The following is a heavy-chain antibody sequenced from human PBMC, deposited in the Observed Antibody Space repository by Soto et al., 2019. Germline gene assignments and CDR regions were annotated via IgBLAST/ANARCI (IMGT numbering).Heavy chain of an antibody. V-gene: IGHV4-34*01. CDR1: GGSFSGYY. Sequence: SETLSLTCAVYGGSFSGYYWSWIRQPPGKGLEWIGEINHSGSTNYNPSLKSRVTISVDTSKNQFSLKLSSVTAADTAVYYCASTGPRRPRRWFDPWGQGTLVTVSS. CDR3: ASTGPRRPRRWFDP. J-gene: IGHJ5*02. CDR2: INHSGST.